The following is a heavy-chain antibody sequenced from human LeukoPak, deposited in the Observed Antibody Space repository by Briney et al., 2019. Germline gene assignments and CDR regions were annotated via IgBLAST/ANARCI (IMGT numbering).Heavy chain of an antibody. CDR3: ASQGF. Sequence: PSETLSLTCTVSGGSINSHSWSWIRQPPGKGLEWIGYIHYSGSTNYNPSLKSRVTISVDTSKNQLSLKLSSVTAADTAVYYCASQGFWGQGTLVTVS. D-gene: IGHD2-15*01. V-gene: IGHV4-59*11. CDR1: GGSINSHS. J-gene: IGHJ4*02. CDR2: IHYSGST.